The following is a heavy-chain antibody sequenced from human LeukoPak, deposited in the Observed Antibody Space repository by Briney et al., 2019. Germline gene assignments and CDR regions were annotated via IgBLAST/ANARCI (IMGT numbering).Heavy chain of an antibody. CDR1: GYSFTSYW. CDR3: ARQREFTVTYFDY. V-gene: IGHV5-51*01. Sequence: GESLKISCQGSGYSFTSYWIGWVRQMPGKGLEWMGIIYPGDSDTRYSPSFQAQVTISADKSISTAYLQWSSLKASDTAMYYCARQREFTVTYFDYWGQGTLVTVSS. D-gene: IGHD4-17*01. CDR2: IYPGDSDT. J-gene: IGHJ4*02.